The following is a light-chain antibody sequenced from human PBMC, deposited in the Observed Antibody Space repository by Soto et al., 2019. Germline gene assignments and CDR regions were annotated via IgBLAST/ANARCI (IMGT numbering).Light chain of an antibody. CDR2: AAS. CDR1: QSFSSH. J-gene: IGKJ5*01. Sequence: DIRLRKSTSTLAASVGERVTITCRARQSFSSHLNVEPPNPRKAPKLLIYAASSLQSGGPSRFSGSGSVTDLTLTTYWLEPKSLASCYTDQSYSAPITSCHGTRLEIK. V-gene: IGKV1-39*01. CDR3: DQSYSAPIT.